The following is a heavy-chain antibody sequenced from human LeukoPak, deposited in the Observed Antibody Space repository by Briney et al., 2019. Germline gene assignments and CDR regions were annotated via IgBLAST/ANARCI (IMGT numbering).Heavy chain of an antibody. CDR3: ARMVPPLGKSWSYNWFDP. Sequence: GLSLTISCNVSRYSFTSYWIGCVRQMPGKGLEWMGIIYPGDSDPRYSPSFQGQVTISADKSISTAYLQWSSLKASDTAMYYCARMVPPLGKSWSYNWFDPWGQGTLVTVSS. V-gene: IGHV5-51*01. J-gene: IGHJ5*02. CDR1: RYSFTSYW. D-gene: IGHD6-13*01. CDR2: IYPGDSDP.